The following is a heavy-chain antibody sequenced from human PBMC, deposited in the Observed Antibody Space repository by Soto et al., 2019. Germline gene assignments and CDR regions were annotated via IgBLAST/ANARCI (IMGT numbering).Heavy chain of an antibody. CDR3: ARVWTTVTNWFDP. CDR2: IYHSGST. CDR1: CGSISSSNW. Sequence: PSETLSLTCAVSCGSISSSNWWSWVRQPPGKGLEWIGEIYHSGSTNYNPSLKSRVTISVDKSKNQFSLKLSSVTAADTAVYYCARVWTTVTNWFDPWGQGTLVTVSS. J-gene: IGHJ5*02. V-gene: IGHV4-4*02. D-gene: IGHD4-17*01.